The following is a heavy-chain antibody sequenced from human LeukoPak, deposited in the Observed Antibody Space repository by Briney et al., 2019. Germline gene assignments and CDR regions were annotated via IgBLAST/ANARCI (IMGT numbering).Heavy chain of an antibody. V-gene: IGHV3-15*01. Sequence: GGSLRLSCAASGFTFSDYYMSWIRQAPGKGLEWVGRIKSEIDGGTTDYAAPVKGRFTISRDDSKNTLYLQMNSLKTEDTAVYYCTTDALMIVVVNGYPNIWGQGTLVTVSS. CDR3: TTDALMIVVVNGYPNI. CDR1: GFTFSDYY. CDR2: IKSEIDGGTT. D-gene: IGHD3-22*01. J-gene: IGHJ3*02.